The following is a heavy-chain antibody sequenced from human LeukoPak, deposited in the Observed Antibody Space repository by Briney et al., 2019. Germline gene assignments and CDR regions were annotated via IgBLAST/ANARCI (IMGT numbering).Heavy chain of an antibody. CDR3: ARGPDIVVVVAASEYFQH. D-gene: IGHD2-15*01. J-gene: IGHJ1*01. CDR2: INHSGST. V-gene: IGHV4-34*01. Sequence: SETLSLTCAGYGGSFSGYYWSWIRQPPGKELEWIGEINHSGSTNYNPSLKSRVTISVDTSKNQFSLKLSSVTAADTAVYYCARGPDIVVVVAASEYFQHWGQGTLVTVSS. CDR1: GGSFSGYY.